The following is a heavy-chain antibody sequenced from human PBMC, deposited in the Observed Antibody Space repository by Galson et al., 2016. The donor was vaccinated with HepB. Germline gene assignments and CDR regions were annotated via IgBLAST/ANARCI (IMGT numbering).Heavy chain of an antibody. CDR1: GFTFSSYN. CDR3: ARGAGNMAYPYGMDV. V-gene: IGHV1-8*01. CDR2: MNLNSGNI. J-gene: IGHJ6*02. Sequence: SVKVSCKASGFTFSSYNFNWVRQATGQGLEWMGWMNLNSGNIAYAQKFPGRITMTNNTPISTAYMELRSLKSEATAAYYCARGAGNMAYPYGMDVWGQGTTVTVSS. D-gene: IGHD1/OR15-1a*01.